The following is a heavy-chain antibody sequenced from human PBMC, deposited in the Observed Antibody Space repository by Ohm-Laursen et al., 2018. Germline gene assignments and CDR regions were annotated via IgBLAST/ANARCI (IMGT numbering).Heavy chain of an antibody. J-gene: IGHJ4*02. Sequence: SETLSLTCAVYGGSFSGYYWSWIRQPPGKGLEWVGEINHSGSTNYNPSLKSRVTISVGTSKNQFSLKLSSVTAADTAVYYCARLASSSTDYYDSSGSSRDYWGQGTLVTVSS. CDR2: INHSGST. V-gene: IGHV4-34*01. D-gene: IGHD3-22*01. CDR3: ARLASSSTDYYDSSGSSRDY. CDR1: GGSFSGYY.